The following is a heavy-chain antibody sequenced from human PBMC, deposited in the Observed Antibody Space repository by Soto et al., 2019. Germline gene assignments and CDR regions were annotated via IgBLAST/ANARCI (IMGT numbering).Heavy chain of an antibody. CDR1: SGSISSSTYH. D-gene: IGHD6-13*01. CDR3: AAEISSAGHY. V-gene: IGHV4-39*01. J-gene: IGHJ4*02. CDR2: IYFSGTT. Sequence: PSETLSLTCTVSSGSISSSTYHWAWIRLPPGKGLEWIGSIYFSGTTYYSPSLKTRVTLFVDTSKNQFSLKLTSVTAADTAVYYCAAEISSAGHYWGQGTLVTVSS.